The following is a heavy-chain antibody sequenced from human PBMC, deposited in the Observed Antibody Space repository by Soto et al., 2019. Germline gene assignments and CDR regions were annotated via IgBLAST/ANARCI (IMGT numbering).Heavy chain of an antibody. CDR1: GGSVSSGRNY. D-gene: IGHD2-21*02. V-gene: IGHV4-61*01. Sequence: SETLSLTCTVSGGSVSSGRNYWNWIRQPPGKGLEWIGYMYYSGSTNYNPSLKSRVTISVDTSKNQFSLKLTSVTAADTAVYYCARGSHCGGDCYSGYYYYYGMDVWGQGTAVTVSS. CDR2: MYYSGST. J-gene: IGHJ6*02. CDR3: ARGSHCGGDCYSGYYYYYGMDV.